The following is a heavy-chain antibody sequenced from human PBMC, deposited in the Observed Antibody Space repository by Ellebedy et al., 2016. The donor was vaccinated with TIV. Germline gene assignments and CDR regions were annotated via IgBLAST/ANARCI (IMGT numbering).Heavy chain of an antibody. Sequence: GGSLRLSCAASGFTFADYAMHWVRQTPGKGLEWVSGISWNSGSIGYADSVKGRFTISRDNAKNSLYLQMNSLRVEDTAVYYCARSRYPGARSSFDFWGQGTLVTVSS. J-gene: IGHJ4*02. CDR3: ARSRYPGARSSFDF. D-gene: IGHD6-6*01. CDR1: GFTFADYA. CDR2: ISWNSGSI. V-gene: IGHV3-9*01.